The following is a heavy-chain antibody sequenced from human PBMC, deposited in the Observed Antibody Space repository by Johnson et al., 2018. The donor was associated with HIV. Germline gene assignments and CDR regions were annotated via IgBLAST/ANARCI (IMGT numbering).Heavy chain of an antibody. CDR1: GFIFDDYD. V-gene: IGHV3-20*04. CDR2: INWNGGST. CDR3: ARGDGSSLDAFDI. D-gene: IGHD2-15*01. Sequence: VQLVESGGGVVQPGGSLRLSCAGSGFIFDDYDMTWVRQPPGKGLEWVSGINWNGGSTGYADSVKGRFTISRDNAKNTLYLQMNSLRAEDTAVYYCARGDGSSLDAFDIWGQGTMLTVSS. J-gene: IGHJ3*02.